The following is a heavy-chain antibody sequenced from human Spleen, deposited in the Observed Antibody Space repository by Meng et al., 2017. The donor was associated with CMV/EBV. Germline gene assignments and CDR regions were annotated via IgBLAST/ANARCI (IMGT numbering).Heavy chain of an antibody. CDR1: GFTFSSYA. D-gene: IGHD3-10*01. Sequence: LSLTCAASGFTFSSYAMSWVRQAPGKGLEWVSYISSTSTTLYYADSVKGRFTISRDNAKNSLYLQMNSLRAEDTAVYYCARPVIIGSLRSKWVDPWGQGTPVTVSS. CDR3: ARPVIIGSLRSKWVDP. V-gene: IGHV3-48*04. CDR2: ISSTSTTL. J-gene: IGHJ5*02.